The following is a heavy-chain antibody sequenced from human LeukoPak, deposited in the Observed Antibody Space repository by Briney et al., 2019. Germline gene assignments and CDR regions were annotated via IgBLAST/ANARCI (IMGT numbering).Heavy chain of an antibody. D-gene: IGHD1-1*01. CDR2: INPNSGGT. CDR1: GYTFTGYY. CDR3: ARDPGTEPSSGHNWFDP. Sequence: ASVKVSCKASGYTFTGYYMHWVRQAPGQGLEWMGWINPNSGGTNYAQKFQGRVTMTRDTSISTAYMELRSLRSDDTAVYYCARDPGTEPSSGHNWFDPWGQGTLVTVSS. J-gene: IGHJ5*02. V-gene: IGHV1-2*02.